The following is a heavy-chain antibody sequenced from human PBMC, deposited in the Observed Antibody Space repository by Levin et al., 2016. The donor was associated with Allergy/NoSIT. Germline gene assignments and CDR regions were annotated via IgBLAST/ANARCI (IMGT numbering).Heavy chain of an antibody. J-gene: IGHJ6*03. CDR2: ISSSSSYT. CDR3: ARDWEAARGYYYYMDV. V-gene: IGHV3-11*06. D-gene: IGHD6-6*01. Sequence: WIRQPPGKGLEWVSYISSSSSYTNYADSVKGRFTISRDNAKNSLYLQMNSLRAEDTAVYYCARDWEAARGYYYYMDVWGKGTTVTVSS.